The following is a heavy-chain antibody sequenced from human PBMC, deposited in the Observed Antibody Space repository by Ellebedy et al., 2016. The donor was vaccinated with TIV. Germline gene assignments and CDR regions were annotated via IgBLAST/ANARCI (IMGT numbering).Heavy chain of an antibody. CDR2: IYPGDSDT. CDR3: ARLPYYDILTGYYWYAFDI. V-gene: IGHV5-51*01. CDR1: GFSFNSYW. J-gene: IGHJ3*02. D-gene: IGHD3-9*01. Sequence: GESLKISXKGSGFSFNSYWIGWVRQMPGKGLEWMGIIYPGDSDTRYSPSFQGQVTISADKSISTAYLQWSSLKASDTAMYYCARLPYYDILTGYYWYAFDIWGQGTMVTVSS.